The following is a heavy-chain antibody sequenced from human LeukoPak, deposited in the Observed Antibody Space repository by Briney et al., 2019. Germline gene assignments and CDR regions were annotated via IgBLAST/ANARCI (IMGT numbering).Heavy chain of an antibody. V-gene: IGHV1-69*13. D-gene: IGHD3-22*01. J-gene: IGHJ4*02. CDR1: GGTFSSYA. Sequence: ASVKVSCKASGGTFSSYAISWVRQAPGQGLEWMGGIIPIFGTANYAQKFQGRVTITADESTSTAYMELSSLRSEDTAVYYCARATYYYDSSGYDYFDYWGQGTLVTVSS. CDR2: IIPIFGTA. CDR3: ARATYYYDSSGYDYFDY.